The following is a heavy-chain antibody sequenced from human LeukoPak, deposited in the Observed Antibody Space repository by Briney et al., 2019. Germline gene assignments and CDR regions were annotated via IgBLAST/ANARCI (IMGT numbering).Heavy chain of an antibody. CDR3: ARDYCSCTSCYDYYFDY. CDR1: GFTFSTYS. V-gene: IGHV3-30*03. CDR2: ISYDGSNK. J-gene: IGHJ4*02. Sequence: GGSLRLSCAASGFTFSTYSMNWVCQAPGKGLEWVAVISYDGSNKYYADSVKGRFTISRDNSKNTLYLQMNSLRAEDTAVYYCARDYCSCTSCYDYYFDYWGQGTLVTVSS. D-gene: IGHD2-2*01.